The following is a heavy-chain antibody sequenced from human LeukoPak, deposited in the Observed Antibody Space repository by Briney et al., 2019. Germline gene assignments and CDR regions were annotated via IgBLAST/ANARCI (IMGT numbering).Heavy chain of an antibody. J-gene: IGHJ6*03. CDR1: GFTFSSYE. Sequence: GGSLRLSCAASGFTFSSYEMNWVRQAPGKGLEWVSYISSSGSTIYYADSVKGRFTISRDNAKNSLYLQMNSLRAEDTAVYYCARVGASLYYYYYYMDVWGKGTTVTISS. V-gene: IGHV3-48*03. CDR2: ISSSGSTI. D-gene: IGHD1-26*01. CDR3: ARVGASLYYYYYYMDV.